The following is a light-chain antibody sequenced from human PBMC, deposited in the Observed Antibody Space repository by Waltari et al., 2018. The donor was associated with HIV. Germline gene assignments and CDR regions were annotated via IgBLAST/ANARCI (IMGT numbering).Light chain of an antibody. CDR2: AAS. Sequence: DIQMTQSPSSLSASVGDRVTITCRASQGIRNDLGWYQQKPGKPPKRLIYAASSLQSEVPSRISGSGSGTEFNITINSLQPEDFATYFCLQYNTYPYTFGQGTKLEIK. CDR1: QGIRND. J-gene: IGKJ2*01. V-gene: IGKV1-17*01. CDR3: LQYNTYPYT.